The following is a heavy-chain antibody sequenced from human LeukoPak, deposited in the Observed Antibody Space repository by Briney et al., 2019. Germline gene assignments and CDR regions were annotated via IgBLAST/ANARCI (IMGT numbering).Heavy chain of an antibody. CDR2: ISGSGGST. CDR3: ARVLDSSGYYYTFGAFDI. V-gene: IGHV3-23*01. J-gene: IGHJ3*02. CDR1: GFTFSSYA. Sequence: HSGGSLRLSCAASGFTFSSYAMNWVRQAPGKGLEWVSVISGSGGSTHYADSVKGRFTISRDNSKNTLYLQMNSLRAEDTAVYYCARVLDSSGYYYTFGAFDIWGQGTMVTVSS. D-gene: IGHD3-22*01.